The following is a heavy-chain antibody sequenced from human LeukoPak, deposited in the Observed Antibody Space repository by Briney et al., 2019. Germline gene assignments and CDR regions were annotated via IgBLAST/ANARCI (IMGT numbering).Heavy chain of an antibody. V-gene: IGHV4-30-2*01. CDR3: ARDSGMVRGEAYYYYGMDV. D-gene: IGHD3-10*01. CDR2: IYHSGST. Sequence: SQTLSLTCAVSGGSISSGGYSWSWIRQPPGKGLEWIGYIYHSGSTYYNPSLKSRVTISVDWSKNQFSLKLSSVTAADTAVYYCARDSGMVRGEAYYYYGMDVWGKGTTVTVSS. CDR1: GGSISSGGYS. J-gene: IGHJ6*04.